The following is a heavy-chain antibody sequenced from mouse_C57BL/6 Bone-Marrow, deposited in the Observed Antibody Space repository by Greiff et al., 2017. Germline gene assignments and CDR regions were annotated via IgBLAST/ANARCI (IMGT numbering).Heavy chain of an antibody. Sequence: QVQLQQPGAELVKPGASVKLSCKASGYTFTSYWMHWVKQRPGQGLEWIGMIHPNSGSTNYNEKFTSKATLTVDKSSSTAYMQLSSLTSEDSAVYYCARSRLTGPFAYWGQGTLVTVSA. J-gene: IGHJ3*01. V-gene: IGHV1-64*01. CDR2: IHPNSGST. D-gene: IGHD4-1*01. CDR1: GYTFTSYW. CDR3: ARSRLTGPFAY.